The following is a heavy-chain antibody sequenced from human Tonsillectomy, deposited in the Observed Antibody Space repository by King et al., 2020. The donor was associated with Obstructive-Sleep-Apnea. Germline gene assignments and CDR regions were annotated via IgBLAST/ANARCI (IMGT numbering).Heavy chain of an antibody. CDR1: GYTFTGYY. V-gene: IGHV1-2*06. CDR2: INPNSGGT. J-gene: IGHJ4*02. Sequence: LQLVQSGAEVKKPGASVKVSCRSSGYTFTGYYMHWVRQAPGQGLEWMGRINPNSGGTNFAQKFQGRVTMTRDTSISTAYMDLSRLRSDDTAVYYCARDIGIADFDYWGQGTLVTVSS. D-gene: IGHD1-26*01. CDR3: ARDIGIADFDY.